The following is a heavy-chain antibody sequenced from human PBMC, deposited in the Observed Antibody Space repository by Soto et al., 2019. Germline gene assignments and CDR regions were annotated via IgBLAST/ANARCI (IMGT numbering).Heavy chain of an antibody. D-gene: IGHD3-16*01. Sequence: EVQLLESGGGLVQPGGSLRLSCAASGFTFSSFAMTWVRQAPGKGVEWVASISGSGNSLFFADSVKGRFTILRDNSKNMLQLQMDSLRAEDTAVYYCAKGTGLPHLGVDFWGQGTLVTV. CDR1: GFTFSSFA. CDR2: ISGSGNSL. CDR3: AKGTGLPHLGVDF. V-gene: IGHV3-23*01. J-gene: IGHJ4*02.